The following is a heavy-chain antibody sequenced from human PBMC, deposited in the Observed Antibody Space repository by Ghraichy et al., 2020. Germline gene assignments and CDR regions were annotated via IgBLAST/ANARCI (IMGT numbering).Heavy chain of an antibody. CDR1: GFSFAGYS. D-gene: IGHD1-14*01. V-gene: IGHV3-48*02. J-gene: IGHJ4*02. CDR3: ARDRTEPNFDY. CDR2: ISSASDAT. Sequence: LSLTCAASGFSFAGYSMNWVRQAPGKGLEWLSYISSASDATRYADSVKGRFTISRDNAKNSLYLQMNSLREEDTAVYYCARDRTEPNFDYWGQGTLVAVSS.